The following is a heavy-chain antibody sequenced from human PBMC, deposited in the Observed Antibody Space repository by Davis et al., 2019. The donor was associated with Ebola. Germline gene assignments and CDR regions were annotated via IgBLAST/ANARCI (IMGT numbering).Heavy chain of an antibody. J-gene: IGHJ5*02. D-gene: IGHD3-22*01. V-gene: IGHV5-51*01. Sequence: GESLKISCKGSGFTFTSYWIGWVRQMPGKGLEWMGIIYPGDSDTKYSPSFQGQVSISADKSKSTAYLQWNSLKASDTAMYYCARRNYYDSSVTNWFDPWGQGTLVTVSS. CDR1: GFTFTSYW. CDR2: IYPGDSDT. CDR3: ARRNYYDSSVTNWFDP.